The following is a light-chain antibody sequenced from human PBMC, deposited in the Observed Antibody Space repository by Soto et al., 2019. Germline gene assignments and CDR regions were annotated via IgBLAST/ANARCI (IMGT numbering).Light chain of an antibody. V-gene: IGLV2-23*01. CDR2: EGS. CDR3: CSYAGSRIYV. Sequence: QSALTQPASVSGSDGQSITISFTGTCSDVGSYNLVSWYQQYPGKAPKLMIYEGSKRPSGVSNRFSGSKSGNTASLTISGLQGDDEADYYCCSYAGSRIYVFGTGTKVTVL. J-gene: IGLJ1*01. CDR1: CSDVGSYNL.